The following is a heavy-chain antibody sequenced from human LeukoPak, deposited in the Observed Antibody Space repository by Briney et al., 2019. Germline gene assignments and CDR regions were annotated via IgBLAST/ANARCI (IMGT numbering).Heavy chain of an antibody. J-gene: IGHJ4*02. V-gene: IGHV1-69*05. CDR2: IIPIFGTA. Sequence: SVKVSCKASGGTFSSYAISWVRQAPGQGLEWMGRIIPIFGTANYAQKFQGRVTITTDESTSTAYMELSSLRSEDTAVYYCARVFARGGEISGSYYYYWGQGTLVTVSS. D-gene: IGHD1-26*01. CDR3: ARVFARGGEISGSYYYY. CDR1: GGTFSSYA.